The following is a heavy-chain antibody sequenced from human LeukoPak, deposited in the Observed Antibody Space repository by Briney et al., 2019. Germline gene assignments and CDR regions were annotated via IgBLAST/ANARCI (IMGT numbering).Heavy chain of an antibody. CDR3: ARDLVISNYDFWSGYYQPPFDY. D-gene: IGHD3-3*01. J-gene: IGHJ4*02. Sequence: GGSLRLSCAASGFTFSSHSMNWVRQAPGKGLEWVSSISSSSSYIYYADSVKGRFTISRDNAKNSLYLQMNSLRAEDTAVYYCARDLVISNYDFWSGYYQPPFDYWGQGTLVTVSS. CDR2: ISSSSSYI. CDR1: GFTFSSHS. V-gene: IGHV3-21*01.